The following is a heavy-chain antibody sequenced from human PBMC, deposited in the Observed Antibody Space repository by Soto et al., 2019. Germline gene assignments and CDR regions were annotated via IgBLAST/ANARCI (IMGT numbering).Heavy chain of an antibody. CDR2: ISQDGTIA. J-gene: IGHJ4*02. CDR1: GFAFGSYW. V-gene: IGHV3-74*01. Sequence: EVQLVESGGGLVQPGGSLRLSCEASGFAFGSYWMHGGRQAPGKGLVWVSRISQDGTIATQADSVKGRFTISRDNAKNTLYLPMNSLRADATAVYYCLRDQRHWNEFADQWGQGPLVPVSS. D-gene: IGHD1-1*01. CDR3: LRDQRHWNEFADQ.